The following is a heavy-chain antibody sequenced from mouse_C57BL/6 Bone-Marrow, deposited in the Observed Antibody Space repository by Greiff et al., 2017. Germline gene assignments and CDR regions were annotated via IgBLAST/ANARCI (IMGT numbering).Heavy chain of an antibody. CDR3: ARQGYGPDY. V-gene: IGHV5-6*01. CDR1: GFTFSSYG. CDR2: ISSGGSYN. Sequence: EVMLVESGGDLVKPGGSLKLSCAASGFTFSSYGMSWVRQTPDKRLEWVATISSGGSYNYYPDSVKGVFTISRDNAKNTLYLQMSRLKSEDTAMYYCARQGYGPDYWGQGTTLTVSS. J-gene: IGHJ2*01. D-gene: IGHD1-2*01.